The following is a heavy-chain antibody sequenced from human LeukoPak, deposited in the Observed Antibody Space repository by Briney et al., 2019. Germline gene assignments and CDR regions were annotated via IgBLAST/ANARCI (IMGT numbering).Heavy chain of an antibody. CDR2: INEDGSGK. J-gene: IGHJ3*02. V-gene: IGHV3-7*01. CDR1: GFTFSSYW. Sequence: GGSLRLSCAASGFTFSSYWMNWVRQAPGKGLEWVGNINEDGSGKSYVDSVKGRFTISRDNAKNSLYLQMNSLRAEDTAVYYCARDGRVGATKAFDIWGQGTMVTVSS. D-gene: IGHD2-15*01. CDR3: ARDGRVGATKAFDI.